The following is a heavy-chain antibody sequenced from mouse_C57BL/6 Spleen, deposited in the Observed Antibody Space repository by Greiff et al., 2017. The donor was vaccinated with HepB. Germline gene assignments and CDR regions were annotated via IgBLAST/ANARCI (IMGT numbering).Heavy chain of an antibody. CDR1: GYAFTNYL. V-gene: IGHV1-54*01. Sequence: QVQLKESGAELVRPGTSVKVSCKASGYAFTNYLIEWVKQRPGQGLEWIGVINPGSGGTNYNEKFKGKATLTADKSSSTAYMQLSSLTSEDSAVYFCARADYYGLDYWGQGTTLTVSS. D-gene: IGHD1-2*01. J-gene: IGHJ2*01. CDR2: INPGSGGT. CDR3: ARADYYGLDY.